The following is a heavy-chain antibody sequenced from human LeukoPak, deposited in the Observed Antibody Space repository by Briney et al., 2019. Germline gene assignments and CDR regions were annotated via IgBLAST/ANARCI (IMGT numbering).Heavy chain of an antibody. CDR1: GFTVSSNY. CDR3: ARDPPGAYCGGDCYP. J-gene: IGHJ5*02. CDR2: IYSGGST. D-gene: IGHD2-21*02. V-gene: IGHV3-53*01. Sequence: PGGSLRLSCAASGFTVSSNYMSWVRQAPGKGLEWVSVIYSGGSTYYADSVKGRFTISRDNSKNTLYLQMNSLRAEDTAVYYCARDPPGAYCGGDCYPWGQGTLVTVSS.